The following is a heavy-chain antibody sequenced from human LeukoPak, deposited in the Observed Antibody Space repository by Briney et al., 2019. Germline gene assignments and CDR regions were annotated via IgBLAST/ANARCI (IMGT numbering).Heavy chain of an antibody. Sequence: GASVKVSCKASGYTFTSYGISWVRQAPGQGLEWMGWISAYNGNTNYAQKLQGRVTMTTDTSTRTAYMELRSLRSDDTAVYYCARDHTRYCTGGTCYPFDYWGQGTLVTVSS. V-gene: IGHV1-18*01. D-gene: IGHD2-15*01. CDR3: ARDHTRYCTGGTCYPFDY. CDR1: GYTFTSYG. CDR2: ISAYNGNT. J-gene: IGHJ4*02.